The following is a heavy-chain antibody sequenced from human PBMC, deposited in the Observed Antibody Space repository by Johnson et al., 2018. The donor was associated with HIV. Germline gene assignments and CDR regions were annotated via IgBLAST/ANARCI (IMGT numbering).Heavy chain of an antibody. CDR1: GLNFSDYG. V-gene: IGHV3-30*04. CDR2: ISFDGSIK. Sequence: QEQLVESGGGVVQPGRSVRLSCVVSGLNFSDYGMHWVRQAPGKGLEWVAIISFDGSIKYYADSVKGRFTISRDNSKNTLYLQMNSLRAEDTAVYYCARDNSRSWFDYDAFDIWGQGTMVTVSS. CDR3: ARDNSRSWFDYDAFDI. D-gene: IGHD6-13*01. J-gene: IGHJ3*02.